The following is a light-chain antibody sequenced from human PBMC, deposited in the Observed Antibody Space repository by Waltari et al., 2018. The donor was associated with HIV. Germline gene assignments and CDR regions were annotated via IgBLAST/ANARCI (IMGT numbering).Light chain of an antibody. CDR1: PLTRGS. Sequence: SFELTQPPSVSVSPGQTATIACSGNPLTRGSPYWYRQKSGQAPELVLYEDTKWPSVIPERFRGSRSATTATLTITGAQVEDEGDYYCYSADSSDSHRGVFGTGTAVYVL. J-gene: IGLJ1*01. CDR2: EDT. CDR3: YSADSSDSHRGV. V-gene: IGLV3-10*01.